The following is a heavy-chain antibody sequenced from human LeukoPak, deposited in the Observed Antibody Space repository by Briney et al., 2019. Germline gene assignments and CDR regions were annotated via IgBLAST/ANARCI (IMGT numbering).Heavy chain of an antibody. Sequence: GGSLRLSCAASGFTFSSYSMNWVRQAPGKGLEWVSYISSGSSTIYYADSVKGRFTISRDNAKNSLYLQMNSQRAEDTAVCYCARAQRAIFGVVIIRDDAFDIWGQGTMVTVSS. CDR3: ARAQRAIFGVVIIRDDAFDI. V-gene: IGHV3-48*01. CDR2: ISSGSSTI. J-gene: IGHJ3*02. D-gene: IGHD3-3*01. CDR1: GFTFSSYS.